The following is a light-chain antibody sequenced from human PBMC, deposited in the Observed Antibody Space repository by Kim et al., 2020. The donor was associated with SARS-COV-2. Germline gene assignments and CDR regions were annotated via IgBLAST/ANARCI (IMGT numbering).Light chain of an antibody. Sequence: QSALTQPASVSGSPGQSITISCTGTSTDVGAYNYVSWYQQHPGKAPKLMIYDVSNRPSGVSNRFSGSKSGNTASLTISGLQAEDEADYYCCSYTASTTRVFGGGTQLTVL. CDR1: STDVGAYNY. J-gene: IGLJ3*02. CDR3: CSYTASTTRV. V-gene: IGLV2-14*03. CDR2: DVS.